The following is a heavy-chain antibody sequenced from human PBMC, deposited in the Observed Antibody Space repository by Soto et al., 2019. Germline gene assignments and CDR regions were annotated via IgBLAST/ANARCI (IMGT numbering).Heavy chain of an antibody. CDR1: GGTFSSYA. D-gene: IGHD3-3*01. J-gene: IGHJ6*02. CDR3: ARGHYDFWSGSSENYYYGMDV. Sequence: SVKVSCKASGGTFSSYAISWVRQAPGQGLEWMGGIVPIFGTANYAQKFQGRVTITADESTSTAYMELSSLRSEDTAVYYCARGHYDFWSGSSENYYYGMDVWGQGTTVTVSS. V-gene: IGHV1-69*13. CDR2: IVPIFGTA.